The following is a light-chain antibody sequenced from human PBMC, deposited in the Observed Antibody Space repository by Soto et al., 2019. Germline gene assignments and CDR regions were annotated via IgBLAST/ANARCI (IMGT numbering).Light chain of an antibody. CDR2: DVS. V-gene: IGLV2-14*01. Sequence: QSALTQSAPVSGSPGQSITISCTGTSSDVGAYNYVSCYQQHPGEAPKLIIFDVSNRPSGISNRFSASKSGNTASLTISGLQVEDEADYYCSSYTSSNTYVFGSGTKVTVL. CDR1: SSDVGAYNY. J-gene: IGLJ1*01. CDR3: SSYTSSNTYV.